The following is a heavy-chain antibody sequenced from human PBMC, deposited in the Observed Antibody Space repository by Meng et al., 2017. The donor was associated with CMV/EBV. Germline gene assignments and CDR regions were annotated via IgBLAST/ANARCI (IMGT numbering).Heavy chain of an antibody. Sequence: GGPLRLSCAASGFTFSSYAMSWVRQAPGKGLEWVSAISGSGGSTYYADSVKGRFTISRDNSKNTLYLQMNSLRAEDTAVYYCAKDRLNLFTEYQLPATHFDYWGQGTLVTVSS. V-gene: IGHV3-23*01. D-gene: IGHD2-2*01. CDR3: AKDRLNLFTEYQLPATHFDY. CDR2: ISGSGGST. CDR1: GFTFSSYA. J-gene: IGHJ4*02.